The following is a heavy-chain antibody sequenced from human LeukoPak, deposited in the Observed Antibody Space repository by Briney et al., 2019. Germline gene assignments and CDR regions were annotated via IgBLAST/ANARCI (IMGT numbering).Heavy chain of an antibody. V-gene: IGHV4-34*01. CDR1: GVPFSHYS. J-gene: IGHJ4*02. CDR3: AREHYKSENCKGPWVTFRRGFFDF. D-gene: IGHD3-16*01. Sequence: SETLSLTCAVSGVPFSHYSWSWVRQPAGQGLQWIGEIDHGTKTNYNPSLKSRVTISADLSKKQFSLRLTSVTAADTAVYYCAREHYKSENCKGPWVTFRRGFFDFWSQGTLVTVSS. CDR2: IDHGTKT.